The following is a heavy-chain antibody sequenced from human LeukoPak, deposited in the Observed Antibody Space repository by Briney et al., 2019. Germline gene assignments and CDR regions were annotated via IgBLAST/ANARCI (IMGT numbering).Heavy chain of an antibody. CDR2: IKGDGSEK. D-gene: IGHD3-16*01. CDR1: GFTFSAHW. Sequence: GGSLRLSCAASGFTFSAHWMSWVRQAPGKGLEWVAHIKGDGSEKYSVDSVKGRFTISRDNAKSSLYLQMNSLRAEDTALYYCARGGFGYVNFDYWGQGSLVTVSS. J-gene: IGHJ4*02. CDR3: ARGGFGYVNFDY. V-gene: IGHV3-7*01.